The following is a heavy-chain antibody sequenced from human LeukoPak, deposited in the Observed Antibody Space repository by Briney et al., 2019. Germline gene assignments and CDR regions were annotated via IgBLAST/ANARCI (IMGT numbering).Heavy chain of an antibody. CDR3: ARPVKLYYYDSSGHLDY. J-gene: IGHJ4*02. CDR2: IKQDGSGK. CDR1: GFTFSSYW. V-gene: IGHV3-7*01. Sequence: GGSLRLSCAASGFTFSSYWMSWVRQAPGKGLEWVANIKQDGSGKYYVDSVKGRFTISRDNAKNSLYLQMNSLRAEDTAVYYCARPVKLYYYDSSGHLDYWGQGTLVTVSS. D-gene: IGHD3-22*01.